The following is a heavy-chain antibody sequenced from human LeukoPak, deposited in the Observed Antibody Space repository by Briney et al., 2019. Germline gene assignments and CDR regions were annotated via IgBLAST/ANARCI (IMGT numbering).Heavy chain of an antibody. J-gene: IGHJ4*02. V-gene: IGHV5-51*01. D-gene: IGHD1/OR15-1a*01. CDR3: ATSESQTKFDY. CDR1: GYSFTTYW. Sequence: GESLKISCKGPGYSFTTYWIGWVRQMPGKGLEWMGIIFPGDSDTIYGPSFQGQVTISADKSINTAYLQWSSLKASDTAIYYCATSESQTKFDYWGQGTLVTASS. CDR2: IFPGDSDT.